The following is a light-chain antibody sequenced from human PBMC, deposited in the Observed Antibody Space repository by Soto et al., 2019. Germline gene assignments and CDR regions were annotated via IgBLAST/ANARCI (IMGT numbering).Light chain of an antibody. CDR2: GNS. CDR1: SSNVGSNS. Sequence: QAVVTQPPSASGTPGQRVTISCSGSSSNVGSNSINWYHQLPGTAPKLLMYGNSQRPSGVPDRFSGSKSGTSASLAISGLQSEDEADYYCAAWDDSLNGWVFGGGTKVTVL. V-gene: IGLV1-44*01. J-gene: IGLJ3*02. CDR3: AAWDDSLNGWV.